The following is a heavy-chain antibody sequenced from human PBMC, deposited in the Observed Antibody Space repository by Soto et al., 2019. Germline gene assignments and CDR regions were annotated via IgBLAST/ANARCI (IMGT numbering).Heavy chain of an antibody. CDR3: AKDRLGGNFDY. V-gene: IGHV1-2*04. CDR2: INPNSGGT. CDR1: GYTFTGYY. J-gene: IGHJ4*02. Sequence: ASVKVSCKASGYTFTGYYMHWVRQAPGQGLEWMGWINPNSGGTNYAQKFQGWVTMTRDTSISTAYMELNSLRVEDTAVYYCAKDRLGGNFDYWGQGTQVTVSS.